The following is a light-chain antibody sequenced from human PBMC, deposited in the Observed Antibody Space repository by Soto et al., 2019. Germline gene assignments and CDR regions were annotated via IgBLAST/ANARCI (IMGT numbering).Light chain of an antibody. Sequence: EIVLTQSPGTLSLSPGERVTLSCRASQNVSNSSLAWYQQKPGQAPRLLIYGASSRATGIPDRFSGSGSGTDYTPAISRLEPEDVLVDYYYQYGNSSHTFGQGTKLDI. V-gene: IGKV3-20*01. CDR3: YQYGNSSHT. J-gene: IGKJ2*01. CDR1: QNVSNSS. CDR2: GAS.